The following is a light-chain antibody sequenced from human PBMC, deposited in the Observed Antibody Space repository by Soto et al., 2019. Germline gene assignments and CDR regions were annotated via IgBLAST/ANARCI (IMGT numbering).Light chain of an antibody. Sequence: DIQMTQSPSTLSASIGDRVTITCRASQSISSWLAWYQQKPGKAPKLLIYDASNLESGVPSGFSGSGYGTEFTLTISSLQPDDFATYYCQQYSSYPRTFGQGTRVEIE. CDR3: QQYSSYPRT. CDR1: QSISSW. J-gene: IGKJ1*01. V-gene: IGKV1-5*01. CDR2: DAS.